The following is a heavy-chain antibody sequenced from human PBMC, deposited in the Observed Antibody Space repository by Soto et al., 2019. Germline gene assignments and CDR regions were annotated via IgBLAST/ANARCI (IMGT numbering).Heavy chain of an antibody. CDR3: TRDGDGRMTTNPYYYYGRDV. V-gene: IGHV4-59*01. CDR2: VYYSGGA. Sequence: PSETLSLTCTVSGGSISGYYWSWIRQPPGKGLEWIGNVYYSGGAKYNPSVKGRVSISVDTSKNQFSLNLSSVTAADTAVYYCTRDGDGRMTTNPYYYYGRDVWGPGITVT. J-gene: IGHJ6*02. D-gene: IGHD2-21*02. CDR1: GGSISGYY.